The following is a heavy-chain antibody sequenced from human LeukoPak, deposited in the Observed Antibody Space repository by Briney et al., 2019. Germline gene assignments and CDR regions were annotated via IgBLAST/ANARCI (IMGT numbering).Heavy chain of an antibody. CDR1: GFIFSDYY. CDR3: AKVQDDSATWFEYFQH. J-gene: IGHJ1*01. V-gene: IGHV3-11*04. Sequence: TGGSLRLSCAASGFIFSDYYMTWIRQAPGKGLEWVSYISSSGTTIYYADSVKGRFTISRGNAKNSLSLLMNSLRAEDTAVYYCAKVQDDSATWFEYFQHWGQGTLVTVSS. CDR2: ISSSGTTI. D-gene: IGHD3-9*01.